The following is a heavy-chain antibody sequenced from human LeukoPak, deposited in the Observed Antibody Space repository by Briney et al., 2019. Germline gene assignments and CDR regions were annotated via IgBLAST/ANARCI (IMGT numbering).Heavy chain of an antibody. Sequence: GGSLRLSCAASGFTFSSYSMNWVRQAPGKGLEWVSYISSSSSTIYYADSVKGRFTISRDNAKNSLYLQMNSLRAEDTAVYYCAREGSVAGNGPYYFGYWGQGTLVTVSS. V-gene: IGHV3-48*01. CDR1: GFTFSSYS. D-gene: IGHD6-19*01. CDR3: AREGSVAGNGPYYFGY. J-gene: IGHJ4*02. CDR2: ISSSSSTI.